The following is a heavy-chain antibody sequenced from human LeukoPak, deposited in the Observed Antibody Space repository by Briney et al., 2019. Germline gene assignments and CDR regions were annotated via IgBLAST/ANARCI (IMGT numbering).Heavy chain of an antibody. CDR2: ISAYNGNT. CDR1: GYTFTSYG. Sequence: ASVKVSCKASGYTFTSYGISWVRQAPGQGLEWMGWISAYNGNTNCAQKLQGRVTMTTDTSTSTAYMELRSLRSDDTAVYYCARDLSTRITVAGPNWFDPWGQGTLVTVSS. V-gene: IGHV1-18*01. J-gene: IGHJ5*02. CDR3: ARDLSTRITVAGPNWFDP. D-gene: IGHD6-19*01.